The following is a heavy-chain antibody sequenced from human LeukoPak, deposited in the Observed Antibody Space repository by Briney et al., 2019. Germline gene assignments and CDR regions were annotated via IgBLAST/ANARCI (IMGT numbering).Heavy chain of an antibody. CDR2: LNYSGTT. Sequence: SETLSLTCTVSGGSISGSTSYWGWIRQSPGKGLEWIVLLNYSGTTYYNPSFKSRVSISIDRSRTQFSLKLSSVTAADTAFYYCSRYDSDTGDFDPWGQGTLVTISS. V-gene: IGHV4-39*07. CDR3: SRYDSDTGDFDP. CDR1: GGSISGSTSY. D-gene: IGHD3-10*01. J-gene: IGHJ5*02.